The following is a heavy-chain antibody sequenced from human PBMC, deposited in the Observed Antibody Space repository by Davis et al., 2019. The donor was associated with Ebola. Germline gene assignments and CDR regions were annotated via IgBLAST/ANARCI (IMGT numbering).Heavy chain of an antibody. CDR3: ARDRGWLQLDS. D-gene: IGHD5-24*01. J-gene: IGHJ4*02. Sequence: GESLKISCASSGFTFSSYAMHWVRQAPGKGLEWVAVISYDGSNKYYADSVKGRFTISRDNSKNTLYLQMNSLRAEDTAVYYCARDRGWLQLDSWGQGTLVTVSS. CDR2: ISYDGSNK. CDR1: GFTFSSYA. V-gene: IGHV3-30-3*01.